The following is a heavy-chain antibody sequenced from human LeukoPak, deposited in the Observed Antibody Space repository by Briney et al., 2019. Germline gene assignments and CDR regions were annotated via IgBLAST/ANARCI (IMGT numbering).Heavy chain of an antibody. CDR1: GGTFSSYA. V-gene: IGHV1-69*04. D-gene: IGHD1-26*01. J-gene: IGHJ4*02. CDR2: IIPILGIA. CDR3: ARTHGSYYSDY. Sequence: SVKVSCKASGGTFSSYAISWVRQAPGLGLEWIGRIIPILGIANYAQKFQGRVTITADKSTSTAYMELSSLRAEDTAVYYCARTHGSYYSDYWGQGTLVTVSS.